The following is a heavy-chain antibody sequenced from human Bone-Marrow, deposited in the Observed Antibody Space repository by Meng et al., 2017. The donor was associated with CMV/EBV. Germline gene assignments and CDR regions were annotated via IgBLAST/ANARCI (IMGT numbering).Heavy chain of an antibody. CDR3: AREYSSSLYYYYYGMDV. CDR1: GYTFTSYY. D-gene: IGHD6-6*01. Sequence: ASVKVSCKASGYTFTSYYMHWVRQAPGQGLEWMGIINPSGGSTSYAQKFQGRVTMTRDTSISTAYMELSRLRSDDTAVYYCAREYSSSLYYYYYGMDVWGQGTTVTVSS. V-gene: IGHV1-46*01. J-gene: IGHJ6*02. CDR2: INPSGGST.